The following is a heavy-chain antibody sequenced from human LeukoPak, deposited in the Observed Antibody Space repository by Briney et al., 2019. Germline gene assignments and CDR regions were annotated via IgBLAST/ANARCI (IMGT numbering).Heavy chain of an antibody. D-gene: IGHD3-22*01. J-gene: IGHJ4*02. Sequence: GGSLRLSCAASGFTFSSYGMSWVRQAPGKGLEWVSAISGSGGSTYYADSVKGRFTISRDNSKNTLYLQMNSLRAEDTAVYYCAKVSTFYYYDSSANFDYWGQGTLVTVSS. CDR1: GFTFSSYG. CDR2: ISGSGGST. CDR3: AKVSTFYYYDSSANFDY. V-gene: IGHV3-23*01.